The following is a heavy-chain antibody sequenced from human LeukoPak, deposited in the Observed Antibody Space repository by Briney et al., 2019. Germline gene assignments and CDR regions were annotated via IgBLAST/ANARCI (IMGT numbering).Heavy chain of an antibody. D-gene: IGHD3-22*01. CDR3: AKGPYYYDSSGYLDY. CDR2: IWYDGSNK. CDR1: GFTFSSYG. J-gene: IGHJ4*02. V-gene: IGHV3-33*06. Sequence: GGSLRLSCAASGFTFSSYGMQWVRQAPGKGLEWVAVIWYDGSNKYYADSVKGRFTISRDNSKNTLYLQMNSLRAEDTAVYYCAKGPYYYDSSGYLDYWGQGTLATVCS.